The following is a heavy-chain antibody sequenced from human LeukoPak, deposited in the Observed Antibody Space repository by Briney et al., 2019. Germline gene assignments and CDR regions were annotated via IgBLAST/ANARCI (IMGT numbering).Heavy chain of an antibody. CDR1: GFTFSSYW. CDR2: IKKDGSEK. J-gene: IGHJ4*02. V-gene: IGHV3-7*01. CDR3: ARPYYDEKSGYRHLEY. Sequence: GGSLRLSCVSSGFTFSSYWMSWVRQAPGEGLEWVATIKKDGSEKKYVDSVKGRFVISRDNADNSLYLHMDSLRAEDTAVYYCARPYYDEKSGYRHLEYWGQGTLVTVSS. D-gene: IGHD3-16*01.